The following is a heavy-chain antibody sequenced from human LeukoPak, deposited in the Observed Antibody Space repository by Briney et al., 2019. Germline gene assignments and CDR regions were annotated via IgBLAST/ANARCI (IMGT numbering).Heavy chain of an antibody. CDR1: GYTFTGYY. J-gene: IGHJ4*02. CDR3: ARGRGYSGYDFCY. D-gene: IGHD5-12*01. V-gene: IGHV1-2*04. Sequence: ASVKVSCQASGYTFTGYYMHWVRQAPGQGLEWMGWINPNSGGTNYAQKFQGWVTMTRDTSISTAYMELSRLRSDDTAVYYCARGRGYSGYDFCYWGQGTLVTVSS. CDR2: INPNSGGT.